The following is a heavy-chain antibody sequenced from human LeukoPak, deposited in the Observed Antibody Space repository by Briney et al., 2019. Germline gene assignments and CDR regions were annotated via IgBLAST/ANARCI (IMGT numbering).Heavy chain of an antibody. D-gene: IGHD3-10*01. CDR2: MFHSGNT. J-gene: IGHJ4*02. Sequence: PSETLSLTCAVSGGSISSGGYSWSCIRQPPGKGLEWIGSMFHSGNTYYNQSLKSRLTISVDTSKNQFSLKLSSVTAADTAVYYCARSLRVPRVSPVEYFDSWGQGTLVTVSS. V-gene: IGHV4-30-2*03. CDR1: GGSISSGGYS. CDR3: ARSLRVPRVSPVEYFDS.